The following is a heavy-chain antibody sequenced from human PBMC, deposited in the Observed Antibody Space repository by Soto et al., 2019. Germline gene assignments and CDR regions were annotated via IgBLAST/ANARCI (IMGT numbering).Heavy chain of an antibody. J-gene: IGHJ4*02. D-gene: IGHD6-19*01. V-gene: IGHV4-34*01. CDR2: INHSGST. CDR1: GGSFSGYY. CDR3: ARRPGYSSGWLVFDY. Sequence: SETLSLTCAVYGGSFSGYYWSWIRQPPGKGLEWIGEINHSGSTNYNPSLKSRVTISVDTSKNQFSLKLSSVTAADTAVYYCARRPGYSSGWLVFDYWGQGTLVTVSS.